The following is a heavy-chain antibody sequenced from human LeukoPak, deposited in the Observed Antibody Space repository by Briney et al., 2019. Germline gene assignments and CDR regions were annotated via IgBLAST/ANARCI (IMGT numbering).Heavy chain of an antibody. CDR2: INHSGST. J-gene: IGHJ4*02. CDR3: ARGAPSTSVDY. D-gene: IGHD2/OR15-2a*01. V-gene: IGHV4-34*01. Sequence: PSETLSLTCAVYGGSFSGYYWSWIRQPPGKGLEWIGEINHSGSTNYNPSLKSRVTISVDTSKNQFSLKLSSVTAADTAVYYCARGAPSTSVDYWGQGTLVTVSS. CDR1: GGSFSGYY.